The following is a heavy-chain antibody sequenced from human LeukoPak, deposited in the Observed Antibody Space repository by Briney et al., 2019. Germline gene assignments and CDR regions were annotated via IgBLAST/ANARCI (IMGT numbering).Heavy chain of an antibody. CDR3: AKGGVTARFDY. Sequence: GGSLRLSCAASGFTFSSYWMSWVRQAPGKGLEWVANIKQDGSEKYYVDSVKGRFTISRDNAKNSLYLQMNSLRAEDTAVYYCAKGGVTARFDYWGQGTLVTVSS. J-gene: IGHJ4*02. D-gene: IGHD2-21*02. CDR1: GFTFSSYW. CDR2: IKQDGSEK. V-gene: IGHV3-7*01.